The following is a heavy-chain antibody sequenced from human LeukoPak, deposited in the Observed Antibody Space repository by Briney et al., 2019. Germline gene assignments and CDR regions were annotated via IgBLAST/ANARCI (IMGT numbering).Heavy chain of an antibody. Sequence: PGGSPRLSCAASGFTFSSYAMSWVRQAPGKGLEWVSAISGSGGSTYYADSVKGRFTISRDNSKNTLYLQMNSLRAEDTAVYYCAKGPLYLEWLGAPDYWGQGTLVTVSS. D-gene: IGHD3-3*01. J-gene: IGHJ4*02. CDR3: AKGPLYLEWLGAPDY. CDR1: GFTFSSYA. V-gene: IGHV3-23*01. CDR2: ISGSGGST.